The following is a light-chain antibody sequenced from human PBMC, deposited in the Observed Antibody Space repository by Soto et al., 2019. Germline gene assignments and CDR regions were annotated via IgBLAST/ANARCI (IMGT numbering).Light chain of an antibody. CDR3: QQYSNLPYT. CDR1: QDIRNY. V-gene: IGKV1-33*01. Sequence: DIKITHSPSFLSASVGDRVTITCQSTQDIRNYLNWFQQRPGKAPRLLIYLATNLETGVPPRFSGGGSGTDFSFTISSLQPEDFATYYCQQYSNLPYTFGQGTKVDIK. J-gene: IGKJ2*01. CDR2: LAT.